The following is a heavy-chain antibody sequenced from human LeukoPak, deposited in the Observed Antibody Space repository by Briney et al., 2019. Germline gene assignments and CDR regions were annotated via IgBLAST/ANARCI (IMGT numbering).Heavy chain of an antibody. Sequence: ASVKVSCKTSGYTFTGYYMHWVRQAPGQGLEWMGWISAYNGNTNYAQKLQGRVTMTTDTSTSTAYMELRSLRSDDTAVYYCARDPGLDYDYVWGSYQTTFDYWGQGTLVTVSS. V-gene: IGHV1-18*04. J-gene: IGHJ4*02. D-gene: IGHD3-16*02. CDR1: GYTFTGYY. CDR2: ISAYNGNT. CDR3: ARDPGLDYDYVWGSYQTTFDY.